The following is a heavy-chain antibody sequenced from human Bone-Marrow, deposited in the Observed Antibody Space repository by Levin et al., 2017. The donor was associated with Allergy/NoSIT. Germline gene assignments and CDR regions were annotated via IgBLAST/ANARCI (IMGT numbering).Heavy chain of an antibody. J-gene: IGHJ6*02. Sequence: QTGGSLRLSCAASGFIFTTFGMTWVRQAPGKGLEWVSTISPNGGSTYYTDSVKGRFTISRDNSRNSLFLQLNNLGVDDSAVYYCAKTDFWNGYQSYYGLDVWGQGTTVIVSS. CDR1: GFIFTTFG. CDR2: ISPNGGST. CDR3: AKTDFWNGYQSYYGLDV. V-gene: IGHV3-23*01. D-gene: IGHD3-3*01.